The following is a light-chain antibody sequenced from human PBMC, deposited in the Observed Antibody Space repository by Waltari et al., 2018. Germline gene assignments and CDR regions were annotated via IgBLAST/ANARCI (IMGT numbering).Light chain of an antibody. Sequence: EIVITQSPAHPSVSPGGRAPLSCRASQSVSSNLAWYQQKPGQSPRLLIYGASTRATGIAARFSGSGSGTEFTLTISSLQSEDFALYYCQQYNDWPRTFGQGTKVEI. J-gene: IGKJ1*01. CDR3: QQYNDWPRT. CDR1: QSVSSN. CDR2: GAS. V-gene: IGKV3-15*01.